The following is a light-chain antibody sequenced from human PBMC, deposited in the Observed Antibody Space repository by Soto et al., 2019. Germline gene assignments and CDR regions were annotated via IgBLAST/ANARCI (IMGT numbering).Light chain of an antibody. Sequence: EIVLAQSPGTLSLSPGDRATLSCRASQSVSSSYFAWYQQKPGQAPSLLIYGASNRATVIPDRFSGGGSGTDFTLTISRLEPEDFAVYYCQQYGKSAMFTFGQGTKLEIK. V-gene: IGKV3-20*01. CDR1: QSVSSSY. CDR2: GAS. CDR3: QQYGKSAMFT. J-gene: IGKJ2*01.